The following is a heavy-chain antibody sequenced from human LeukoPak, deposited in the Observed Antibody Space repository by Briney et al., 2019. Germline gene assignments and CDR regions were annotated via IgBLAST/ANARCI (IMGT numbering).Heavy chain of an antibody. D-gene: IGHD3-10*01. CDR3: ARSLLFRATGSGPYWYFDL. CDR1: GFTFSSYS. J-gene: IGHJ2*01. Sequence: GGSLRLSCAASGFTFSSYSMNWVRQAPGKGLEWVSYISSSSSTIYYADSVKGRFTISRDNAKNSLYLQMNSLRDEDTAVYYCARSLLFRATGSGPYWYFDLWGRGTLVTVSS. CDR2: ISSSSSTI. V-gene: IGHV3-48*02.